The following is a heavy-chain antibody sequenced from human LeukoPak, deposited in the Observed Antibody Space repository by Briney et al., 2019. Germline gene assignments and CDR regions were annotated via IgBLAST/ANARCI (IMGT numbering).Heavy chain of an antibody. D-gene: IGHD3-22*01. Sequence: PSETLSLTCAVSGGSISSSNWWSWVRQPPGKGLEWIGEIYHSGSTNYNPSLKSRVTISVDKSKNQFSLKLSSVTAADTAVYYCGSYYYDSSGYYEPVGPRDYWGQGTLVTVSS. V-gene: IGHV4-4*02. J-gene: IGHJ4*02. CDR2: IYHSGST. CDR1: GGSISSSNW. CDR3: GSYYYDSSGYYEPVGPRDY.